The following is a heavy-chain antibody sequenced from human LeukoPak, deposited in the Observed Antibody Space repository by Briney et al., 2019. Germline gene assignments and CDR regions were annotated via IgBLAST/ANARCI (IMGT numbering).Heavy chain of an antibody. CDR3: ARDRLDF. Sequence: PGGSLRLSCAASGFTFSDYWMSWVRQAPGKGLEWVANIKQEGSEKYYVDSVKGRFTISRDNAKNSLYLQMNSLRAEDTAVYYCARDRLDFWGQGTLVTVSS. V-gene: IGHV3-7*01. J-gene: IGHJ4*02. CDR2: IKQEGSEK. CDR1: GFTFSDYW.